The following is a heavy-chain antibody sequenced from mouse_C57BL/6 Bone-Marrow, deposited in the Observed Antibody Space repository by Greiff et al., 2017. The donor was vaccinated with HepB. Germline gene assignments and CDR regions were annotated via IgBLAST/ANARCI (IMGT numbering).Heavy chain of an antibody. J-gene: IGHJ1*03. CDR3: ARKATIPSYWYFDV. Sequence: VMLVESGAELVRPGASVKLSCKASGYTFTDYYINWVKQRPGQGLEWIARIYPGSGNTYYNEKFKGKATLTAEKSSSTAYMQLSSLTSEDSAVYFCARKATIPSYWYFDVWGTGTTVTVSS. D-gene: IGHD2-1*01. CDR1: GYTFTDYY. CDR2: IYPGSGNT. V-gene: IGHV1-76*01.